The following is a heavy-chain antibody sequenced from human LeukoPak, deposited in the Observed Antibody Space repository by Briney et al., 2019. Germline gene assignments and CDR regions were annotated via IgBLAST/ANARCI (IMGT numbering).Heavy chain of an antibody. V-gene: IGHV3-30-3*01. CDR2: ISYDGSNK. J-gene: IGHJ3*02. D-gene: IGHD1-26*01. CDR1: GFTFNTYA. CDR3: ARRVGASPHDAFDI. Sequence: GGSLRLSCAASGFTFNTYATHWVRQAPGKGLEWVAVISYDGSNKFYADSVKGRFTISRDNSKNTLYLQMDSLRAEDTAVYYCARRVGASPHDAFDIWGQGTMVTVSS.